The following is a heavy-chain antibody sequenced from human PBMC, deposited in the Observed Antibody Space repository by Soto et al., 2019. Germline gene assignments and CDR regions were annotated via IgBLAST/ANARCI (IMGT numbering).Heavy chain of an antibody. D-gene: IGHD3-3*01. J-gene: IGHJ5*02. CDR3: ARETGYYGGYNWFDP. CDR1: VGSISAAAYY. Sequence: LSLTCTVSVGSISAAAYYCSWIRQVPGKGLEWIGYIYYNGDTYYNPSLERRVTISLDASKNQFSLELTSVTAADTAVYYCARETGYYGGYNWFDPWGQGTLVTVSS. CDR2: IYYNGDT. V-gene: IGHV4-31*03.